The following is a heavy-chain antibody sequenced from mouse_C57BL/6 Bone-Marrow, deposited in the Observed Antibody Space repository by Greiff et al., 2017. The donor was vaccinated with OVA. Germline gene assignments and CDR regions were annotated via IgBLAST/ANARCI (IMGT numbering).Heavy chain of an antibody. D-gene: IGHD1-1*01. CDR2: ISRGGDYI. CDR3: TRDGHYYGSSYVNWYFDV. J-gene: IGHJ1*03. Sequence: EAMLVESGEGLVKPGGSLKLSCAASGFTFSSYAMSWVRQTPEQRLEWVAYISRGGDYIYYADTVKGRFTNSRDNARNTLYLQMSSLKSEDTAMYYCTRDGHYYGSSYVNWYFDVWGTGTTVTVSS. V-gene: IGHV5-9-1*02. CDR1: GFTFSSYA.